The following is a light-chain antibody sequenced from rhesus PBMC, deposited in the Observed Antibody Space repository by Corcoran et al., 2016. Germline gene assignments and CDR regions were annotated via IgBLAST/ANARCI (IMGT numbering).Light chain of an antibody. V-gene: IGKV1-32*04. CDR1: QGIRNL. Sequence: DIQMSQSPSSLSASVGDRVTITCRSSQGIRNLLNWYQQKPGKAPKLLIFYANSLASGVPSRFSGSGSGTDFTLTISSLQPEDFATYYCQQGNSKPRTFGQGTKVEIK. CDR3: QQGNSKPRT. J-gene: IGKJ1*01. CDR2: YAN.